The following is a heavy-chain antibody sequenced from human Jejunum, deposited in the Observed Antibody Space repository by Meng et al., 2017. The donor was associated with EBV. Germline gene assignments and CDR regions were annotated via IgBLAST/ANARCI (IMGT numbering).Heavy chain of an antibody. Sequence: QVQVQQWGAGLLXXSETLSLTCAFYGGSITDHYWSWIRQPPGKGVEWIGENNHRGTMYNPYFKSRVTISRDTSKNQFSLKLNSVTAADTAVYFCARARDDFDWGQGTLGTVSS. CDR2: NNHRGT. CDR3: ARARDDFD. J-gene: IGHJ4*02. CDR1: GGSITDHY. D-gene: IGHD5-24*01. V-gene: IGHV4-34*01.